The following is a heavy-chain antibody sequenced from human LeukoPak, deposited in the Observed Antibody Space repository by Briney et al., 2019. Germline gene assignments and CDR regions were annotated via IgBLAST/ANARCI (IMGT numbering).Heavy chain of an antibody. CDR1: GFSFSSYG. V-gene: IGHV3-30*02. CDR3: AKGLGSGYQFDY. J-gene: IGHJ4*02. CDR2: IRYDGGNK. D-gene: IGHD3-22*01. Sequence: GGSLRLSCAASGFSFSSYGMHWVRQAPGKGLEWVAFIRYDGGNKFYADSVKGRFTISRDNSKNTLYLQMNSLRVEDTAVYDCAKGLGSGYQFDYWGQGTLVTVSS.